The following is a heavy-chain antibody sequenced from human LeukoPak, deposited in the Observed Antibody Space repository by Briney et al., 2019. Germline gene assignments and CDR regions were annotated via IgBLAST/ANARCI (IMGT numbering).Heavy chain of an antibody. CDR1: GFTFSSYG. CDR2: ISYDGSNK. J-gene: IGHJ4*02. CDR3: AKDSGSYYWGFDY. Sequence: GGSLRLSCAASGFTFSSYGMHWVRQAPGKGLEWVAVISYDGSNKYYADSVKGRFTISRDNSKNTLYLQMNSLRAEDTAVYYCAKDSGSYYWGFDYWGQGTLVTVSS. D-gene: IGHD1-26*01. V-gene: IGHV3-30*18.